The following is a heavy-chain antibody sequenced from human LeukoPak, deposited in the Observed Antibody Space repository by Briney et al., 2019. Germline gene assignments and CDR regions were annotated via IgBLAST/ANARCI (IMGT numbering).Heavy chain of an antibody. D-gene: IGHD1-26*01. CDR1: GGSISTYY. Sequence: PSETLSLTCTVSGGSISTYYWSWIRQPPGKGLEWIGYINYSGSTYYNPSLQSRVTISVDTSKNQFSLKLSSVTAADTAMYYCARKNLGSDHYFDFWGQGTLVTVSS. J-gene: IGHJ4*02. CDR2: INYSGST. V-gene: IGHV4-59*01. CDR3: ARKNLGSDHYFDF.